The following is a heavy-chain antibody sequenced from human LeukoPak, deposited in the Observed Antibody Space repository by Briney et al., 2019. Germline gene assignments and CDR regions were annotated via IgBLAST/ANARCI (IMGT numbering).Heavy chain of an antibody. V-gene: IGHV1-2*02. Sequence: GASVKVSCKASGYIFTGYYMHWVRQAPGQGLEWMGWINPNSGGTNYAQKFQGRVTMTRDTSISTTYMELSRLRSDDTAVYYCARILGSEFDYWGQGTLVTVSS. D-gene: IGHD6-6*01. CDR2: INPNSGGT. CDR3: ARILGSEFDY. J-gene: IGHJ4*02. CDR1: GYIFTGYY.